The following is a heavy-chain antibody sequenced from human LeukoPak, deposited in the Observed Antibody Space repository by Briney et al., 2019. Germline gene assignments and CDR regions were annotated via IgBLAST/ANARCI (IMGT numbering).Heavy chain of an antibody. D-gene: IGHD3-10*01. CDR3: ARQGGSGSFIDNWFDP. Sequence: SETLSLTCSVSGDSMRNFYWSWIRQPPGKGLEWIASFSYSGSTYYNPSLKSRVTISVDTSKNLLSLSLTSVTAADTAVFYCARQGGSGSFIDNWFDPWGQGTLVTVSS. J-gene: IGHJ5*02. CDR2: FSYSGST. CDR1: GDSMRNFY. V-gene: IGHV4-39*01.